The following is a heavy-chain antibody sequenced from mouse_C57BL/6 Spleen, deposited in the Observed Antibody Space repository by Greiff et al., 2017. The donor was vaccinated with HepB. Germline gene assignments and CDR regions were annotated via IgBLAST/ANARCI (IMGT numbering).Heavy chain of an antibody. J-gene: IGHJ3*01. CDR3: ALFITTVVATPAY. CDR2: IDPSDSYT. V-gene: IGHV1-50*01. CDR1: GYTFTSYW. D-gene: IGHD1-1*01. Sequence: QVQLQQPGAELVKPGASVKLSCKASGYTFTSYWMQWVKQRPGQGLEWIGEIDPSDSYTNYNQKFKGKATLTVDTSSSTAYMQLSSLTSEDSAVYYCALFITTVVATPAYWGQGTGHCLC.